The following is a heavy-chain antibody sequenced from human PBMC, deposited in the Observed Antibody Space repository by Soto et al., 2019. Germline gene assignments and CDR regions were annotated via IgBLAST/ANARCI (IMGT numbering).Heavy chain of an antibody. D-gene: IGHD3-16*01. J-gene: IGHJ4*02. CDR1: GFSLSTTEVG. CDR2: IFWDDTT. V-gene: IGHV2-5*02. CDR3: ARRPGRFTWFDY. Sequence: QITLKESGPTLVKPTQTLTLTCTFSGFSLSTTEVGVVWVRQPPGKALEWLALIFWDDTTRYSPSLKSRLTXXKXTSKKQVVLRMTNMDPVDTGTYFCARRPGRFTWFDYWGQGTLVTVSS.